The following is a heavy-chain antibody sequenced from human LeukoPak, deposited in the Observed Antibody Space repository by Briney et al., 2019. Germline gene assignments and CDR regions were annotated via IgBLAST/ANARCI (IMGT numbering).Heavy chain of an antibody. V-gene: IGHV3-23*01. CDR1: GCTFSSYA. CDR3: AKVYWNYRGFDY. J-gene: IGHJ4*02. CDR2: ISGSGGST. Sequence: GGSLRLSCAASGCTFSSYAMSWVRQAPGKGLEWVSAISGSGGSTYYADSVKGRFTISRDNSKNTLYLQMNSLRAEDTAVYYCAKVYWNYRGFDYWGQGILVTVSS. D-gene: IGHD1-7*01.